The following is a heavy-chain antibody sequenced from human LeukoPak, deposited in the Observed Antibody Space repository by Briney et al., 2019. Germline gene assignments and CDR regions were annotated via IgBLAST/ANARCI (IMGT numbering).Heavy chain of an antibody. J-gene: IGHJ4*02. D-gene: IGHD3-10*01. V-gene: IGHV1-69*04. CDR3: ARVGGSGSPFDY. CDR2: IIPILGIA. CDR1: GGTFSSYA. Sequence: ASVKVSCKVSGGTFSSYAISWVRQAPGQGLECMGRIIPILGIANYAQKFQGRVTITADKSTSTAYMELSSLRSDDTAVYYCARVGGSGSPFDYWGQGTLVTVSS.